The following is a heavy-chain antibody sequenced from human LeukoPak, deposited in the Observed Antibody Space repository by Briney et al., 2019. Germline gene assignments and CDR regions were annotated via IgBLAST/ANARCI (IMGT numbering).Heavy chain of an antibody. D-gene: IGHD2-15*01. CDR1: GFTFSSYW. CDR3: ARDRSYIVSILGDAFDI. J-gene: IGHJ3*02. V-gene: IGHV3-7*01. CDR2: IKQDGSEK. Sequence: GGSLRLSCAASGFTFSSYWMSWVRQAPGKGLEWVANIKQDGSEKYYVYSVKGRFTISRDNAKNSLYLQMNSLRAEDTAVYYCARDRSYIVSILGDAFDIWGQGTMVTVSS.